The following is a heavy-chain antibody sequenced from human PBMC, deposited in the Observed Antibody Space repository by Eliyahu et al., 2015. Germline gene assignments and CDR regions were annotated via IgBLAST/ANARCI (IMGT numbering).Heavy chain of an antibody. V-gene: IGHV4-4*09. CDR2: IYTRGST. CDR1: GASISSYS. D-gene: IGHD1-26*01. Sequence: QVQLQESGPGLVKPSETLSLTCTVSGASISSYSWSWIRQPPGKGLEWIGYIYTRGSTHYSPSLKSRVTISVDTSKNQFSLRLSSVTAADTAVYYCVRPRDTGTYFDAFDVWGQGTMVTVSS. J-gene: IGHJ3*01. CDR3: VRPRDTGTYFDAFDV.